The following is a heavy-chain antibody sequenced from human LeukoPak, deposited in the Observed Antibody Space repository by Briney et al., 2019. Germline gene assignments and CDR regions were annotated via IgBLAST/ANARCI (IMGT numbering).Heavy chain of an antibody. V-gene: IGHV4-59*08. CDR3: ASNARGRSIDY. Sequence: SETLSLTCTVSGGSISSYYWSWIRQPPGKGLEWIGYIYYSGSTNYNPSLKSRVTISVDTSKNQFSLKLSSVTAADTAVYYCASNARGRSIDYWGQGTLVTVSS. D-gene: IGHD3-16*01. J-gene: IGHJ4*02. CDR2: IYYSGST. CDR1: GGSISSYY.